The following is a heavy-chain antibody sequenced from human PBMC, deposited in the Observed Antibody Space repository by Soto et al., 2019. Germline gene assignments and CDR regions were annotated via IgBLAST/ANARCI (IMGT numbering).Heavy chain of an antibody. J-gene: IGHJ5*02. CDR1: GYSFTSYG. D-gene: IGHD2-2*01. CDR3: ARDGDIVVVPALNWFDP. CDR2: ISAYNGNT. Sequence: GASVKVSCKASGYSFTSYGISWVRQAPGQGLEWMGWISAYNGNTNYAQKLQGRVTMTTDTSTSTAYMELRSLRSDDTAVYYCARDGDIVVVPALNWFDPWGQGTLVTVSS. V-gene: IGHV1-18*04.